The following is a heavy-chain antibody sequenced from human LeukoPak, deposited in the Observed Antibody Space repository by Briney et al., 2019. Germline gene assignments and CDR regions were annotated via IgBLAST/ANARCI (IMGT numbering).Heavy chain of an antibody. CDR1: GYTFTENA. CDR2: IRTDNGNT. J-gene: IGHJ4*01. Sequence: GASVKVSCKPSGYTFTENALHWVRQAPGQRLEWMGWIRTDNGNTKYSQKFQGRVTLTRDTSASTVYVELNSLRSEDTAVYYCGRGGSSGVDYWGQEPWSPSPQ. CDR3: GRGGSSGVDY. V-gene: IGHV1-3*04. D-gene: IGHD2-15*01.